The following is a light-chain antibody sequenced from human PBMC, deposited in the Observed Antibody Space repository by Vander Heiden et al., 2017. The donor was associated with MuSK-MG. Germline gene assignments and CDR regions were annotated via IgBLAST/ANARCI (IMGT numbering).Light chain of an antibody. J-gene: IGLJ2*01. Sequence: YVVTQPPSPSVAPGKTASITCGGDNIEAASVHWYQQRPGQAPVLIIYYDRDRPSGIPERFSGSNSGNTATLTISRVEAGDEADYYCQLWDSATDQAVFGGGTKLTVL. CDR3: QLWDSATDQAV. CDR2: YDR. V-gene: IGLV3-21*04. CDR1: NIEAAS.